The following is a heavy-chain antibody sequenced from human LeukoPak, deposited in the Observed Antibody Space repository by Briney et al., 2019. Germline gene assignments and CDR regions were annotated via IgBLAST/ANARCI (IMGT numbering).Heavy chain of an antibody. J-gene: IGHJ4*02. V-gene: IGHV3-7*01. CDR2: IKQDGSDK. CDR1: GFIFSTYW. Sequence: GGSLILSCAASGFIFSTYWMSWVRQAPGKGLECVANIKQDGSDKHYLDSVKGRFTISRDNAKNSLYLQMSSLRGEDTAVYYCARWDLLVANGGFDYWGQGTLVTVSS. D-gene: IGHD2-8*02. CDR3: ARWDLLVANGGFDY.